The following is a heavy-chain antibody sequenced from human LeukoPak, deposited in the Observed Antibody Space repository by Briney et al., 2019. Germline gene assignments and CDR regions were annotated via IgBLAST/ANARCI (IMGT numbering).Heavy chain of an antibody. Sequence: PGGSLRLSCAASGFTFSSYAMSWVRQAPGKGLEWVSGITAGGAYTPYADSVKGRFTISRDNSKNTLYLQMNRLRADDTAVYHCAKDVEGDYRNLGSGMQTYWGQGTLVTVSS. CDR3: AKDVEGDYRNLGSGMQTY. D-gene: IGHD3-10*01. CDR2: ITAGGAYT. J-gene: IGHJ4*02. V-gene: IGHV3-23*01. CDR1: GFTFSSYA.